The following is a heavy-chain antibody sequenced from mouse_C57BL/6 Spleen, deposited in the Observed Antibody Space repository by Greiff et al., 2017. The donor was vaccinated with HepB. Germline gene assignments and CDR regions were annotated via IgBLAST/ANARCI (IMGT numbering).Heavy chain of an antibody. Sequence: QVQLQQPGAELVMPGASVKLSCKASGYTFTSYWMHWVKQRPGQGLEWIGEIDPSDSYTNYNQKFKGKSTLTVDKSSSTAYMQLSSLTSEDSAVYYCARSYYGSRRYYFDDWGQGTTLTVSS. D-gene: IGHD1-1*01. CDR1: GYTFTSYW. J-gene: IGHJ2*01. CDR2: IDPSDSYT. CDR3: ARSYYGSRRYYFDD. V-gene: IGHV1-69*01.